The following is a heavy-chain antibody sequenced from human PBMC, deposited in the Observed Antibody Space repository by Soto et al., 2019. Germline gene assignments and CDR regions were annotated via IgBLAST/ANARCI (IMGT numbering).Heavy chain of an antibody. Sequence: PGESLKISCKGSGYSFTSYWIGWVRQMPGKGLEWMGIIYPGDSDTRYSPSFQGQVTISADKSISTAYLQWSSLKASDTAMYYCARQNSAVAGHNWFDPWGQGTLVTVSS. CDR1: GYSFTSYW. CDR2: IYPGDSDT. CDR3: ARQNSAVAGHNWFDP. V-gene: IGHV5-51*01. J-gene: IGHJ5*02. D-gene: IGHD6-19*01.